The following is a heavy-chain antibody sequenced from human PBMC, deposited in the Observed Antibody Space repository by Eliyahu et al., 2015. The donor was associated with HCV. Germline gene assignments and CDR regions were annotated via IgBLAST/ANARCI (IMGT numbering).Heavy chain of an antibody. J-gene: IGHJ4*02. V-gene: IGHV3-48*03. D-gene: IGHD3-10*01. CDR1: GFTFSSYE. Sequence: EVQLVESGGGLVQPGGSLRLSCAASGFTFSSYEMNWVRQAPGKGLEWVSYISSSGSTIYYADSVKGRFTISRDNAKNSLYLQMNSLRAEDTAVYYCARGHDYYGPQSDYWGQGTLVTVSS. CDR2: ISSSGSTI. CDR3: ARGHDYYGPQSDY.